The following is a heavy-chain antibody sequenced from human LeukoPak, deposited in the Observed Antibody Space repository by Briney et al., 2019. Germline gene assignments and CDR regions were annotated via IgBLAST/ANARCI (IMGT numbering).Heavy chain of an antibody. D-gene: IGHD4-17*01. CDR2: IYYSGST. Sequence: SETLSLTCTVSGGSMSSSSYYWGWIRQPPGKGLEWIGSIYYSGSTYYNPSLKSRVTISVDTSKNQFSLKLSSVTAADTAVYDCGLSPPDYGDVAFDIWGQGTMVTVSS. CDR1: GGSMSSSSYY. V-gene: IGHV4-39*01. J-gene: IGHJ3*02. CDR3: GLSPPDYGDVAFDI.